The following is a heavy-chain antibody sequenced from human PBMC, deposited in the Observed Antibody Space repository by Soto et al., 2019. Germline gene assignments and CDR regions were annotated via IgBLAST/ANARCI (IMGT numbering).Heavy chain of an antibody. J-gene: IGHJ4*02. CDR1: GFTFDDYA. CDR3: AKGRSFDY. CDR2: IXXXSXXX. V-gene: IGHV3-9*01. Sequence: QPGGSLRLSCAASGFTFDDYAIHWVRQAPGKGLXXXSXIXXXSXXXXYADSVKGRFTISRDNAKKSLYLQMNSLRAEDTALYYCAKGRSFDYWGQGTLVTVSS.